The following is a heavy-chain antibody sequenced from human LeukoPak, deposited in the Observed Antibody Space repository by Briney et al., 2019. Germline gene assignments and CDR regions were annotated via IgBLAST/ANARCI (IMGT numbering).Heavy chain of an antibody. J-gene: IGHJ4*02. CDR3: AKDERLLSFLK. Sequence: GGSLRLSCVGSGFSFSSYGMTWVRQAPGKGLEWVSAISGSGESTYNAGSVQGRFTISRDNSKNTVYLQMSSLRAEDTAVYYCAKDERLLSFLKWGQGTLVTVSS. V-gene: IGHV3-23*01. CDR2: ISGSGEST. D-gene: IGHD3-3*01. CDR1: GFSFSSYG.